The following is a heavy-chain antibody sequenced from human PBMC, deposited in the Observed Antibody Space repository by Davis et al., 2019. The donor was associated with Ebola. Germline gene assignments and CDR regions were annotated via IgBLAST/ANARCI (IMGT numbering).Heavy chain of an antibody. J-gene: IGHJ4*02. CDR2: INHSGST. V-gene: IGHV4-34*01. CDR1: GGSFSGYY. CDR3: ARVGKNFDY. Sequence: PSETLSLTCAVYGGSFSGYYWSWIRQPPGKGLEWIGEINHSGSTNYNPSLKSRVTISVDTSKNQFSLKLSSVTAADTAVYYCARVGKNFDYWGQGTLVTVSS.